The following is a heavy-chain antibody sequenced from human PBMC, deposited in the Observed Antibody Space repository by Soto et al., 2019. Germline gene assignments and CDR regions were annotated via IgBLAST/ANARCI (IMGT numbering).Heavy chain of an antibody. Sequence: QVKLKEWAQGLVKPSGTFSLPCPVFGGSISSSTWWGWVRRPPGRGLGWIGEFYHSGSTNYNPSLKSRVTISVDKSKNQFSLKLSSVTAADTAVYYCAREDYYDSSGPNRAGYWGQGTLVTVSS. D-gene: IGHD3-22*01. CDR1: GGSISSSTW. V-gene: IGHV4-4*02. CDR3: AREDYYDSSGPNRAGY. CDR2: FYHSGST. J-gene: IGHJ4*02.